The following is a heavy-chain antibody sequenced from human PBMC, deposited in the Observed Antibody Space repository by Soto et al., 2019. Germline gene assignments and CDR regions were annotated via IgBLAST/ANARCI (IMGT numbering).Heavy chain of an antibody. D-gene: IGHD4-17*01. Sequence: SLKLSCASCRFPVDDHAMHWVRQAPGKGLEWVSGISWNSETIDYADSVKGRFTISRDNAKSSLFLQMNSLRPDDTALYYCAKDMKWGGMTTIHYFDSWGQGP. CDR3: AKDMKWGGMTTIHYFDS. CDR2: ISWNSETI. CDR1: RFPVDDHA. J-gene: IGHJ4*02. V-gene: IGHV3-9*01.